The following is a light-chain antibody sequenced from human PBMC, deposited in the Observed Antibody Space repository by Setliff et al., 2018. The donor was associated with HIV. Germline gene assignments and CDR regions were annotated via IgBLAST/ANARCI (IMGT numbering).Light chain of an antibody. CDR3: CSYAGGSTFWV. CDR1: SSDVGSYDL. CDR2: EVN. Sequence: QSALTQPASVSGSPGQSITISCTGTSSDVGSYDLVSWYQQHPGEAPKLVIYEVNKRPSGVSNRFSGSKSGNTASLTIFGLQVEDEADYYCCSYAGGSTFWVFAGGTKVTVL. J-gene: IGLJ2*01. V-gene: IGLV2-23*02.